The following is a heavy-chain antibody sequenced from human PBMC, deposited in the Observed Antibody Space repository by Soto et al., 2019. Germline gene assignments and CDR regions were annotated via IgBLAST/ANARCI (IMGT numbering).Heavy chain of an antibody. D-gene: IGHD3-16*01. CDR2: ISGSGGST. Sequence: PGGSLRLSCAASGFTFSSYAMSWVRQAPGKGLEWVSAISGSGGSTYYADSVQGRFTISRDNSKNTLYLQMNSLRAEDTAVYYCAKEGSLGGPTYYYYGMDVWGQGTTVTVSS. V-gene: IGHV3-23*01. J-gene: IGHJ6*02. CDR3: AKEGSLGGPTYYYYGMDV. CDR1: GFTFSSYA.